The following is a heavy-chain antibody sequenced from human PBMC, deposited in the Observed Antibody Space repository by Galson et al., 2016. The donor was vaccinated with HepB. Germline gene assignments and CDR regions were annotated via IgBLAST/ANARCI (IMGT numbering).Heavy chain of an antibody. Sequence: SLRLSCAASGFTFSSYGLHWVRQAPGKGLEWVAVISYDGSNKFYADSVKGRFTISRDNSKNTLYLQVNSLRAEDTAVYYCAKDRTPFAFLWFGEFDYWGQGTLVTASS. CDR1: GFTFSSYG. CDR2: ISYDGSNK. D-gene: IGHD3-10*01. CDR3: AKDRTPFAFLWFGEFDY. J-gene: IGHJ4*02. V-gene: IGHV3-30*18.